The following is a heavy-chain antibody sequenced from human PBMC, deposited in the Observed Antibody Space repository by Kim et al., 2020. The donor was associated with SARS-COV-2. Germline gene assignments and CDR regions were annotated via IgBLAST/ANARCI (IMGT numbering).Heavy chain of an antibody. J-gene: IGHJ4*01. CDR3: AKGPMWAAVAGRGALDY. CDR1: GYSLTELS. Sequence: ASVKVSCKVSGYSLTELSMHWVRQAPQKGLEWMGGFDTEDGETTYAQKLQGRVILTEDTSTDTAYMELSSLRSDDTAVYYCAKGPMWAAVAGRGALDYWGHGTLVTVSS. V-gene: IGHV1-24*01. CDR2: FDTEDGET. D-gene: IGHD6-19*01.